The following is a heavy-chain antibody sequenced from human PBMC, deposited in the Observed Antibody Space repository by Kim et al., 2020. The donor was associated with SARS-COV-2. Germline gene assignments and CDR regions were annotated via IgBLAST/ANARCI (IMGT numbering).Heavy chain of an antibody. V-gene: IGHV4-59*01. J-gene: IGHJ4*02. CDR3: ARESYSGSYDY. Sequence: TDYNPSLRSRVTISVDTSKNQFSLKLSSVTAADTAVYYCARESYSGSYDYWGQGTLVTVSS. CDR2: T. D-gene: IGHD1-26*01.